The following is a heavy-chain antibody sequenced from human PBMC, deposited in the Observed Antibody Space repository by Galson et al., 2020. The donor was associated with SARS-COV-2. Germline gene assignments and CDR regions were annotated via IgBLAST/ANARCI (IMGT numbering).Heavy chain of an antibody. CDR1: GDSISSGGNY. CDR3: ARHRNSYVHNLSY. V-gene: IGHV4-39*01. J-gene: IGHJ4*02. Sequence: SETLSLTCTVSGDSISSGGNYWAWIRQPPGKGLEWIGSISYGGGTYYTSSLKGRVTISVDTSQNLFSLRLTSVTAADTAVYFCARHRNSYVHNLSYWGQGTRVNVSS. CDR2: ISYGGGT. D-gene: IGHD5-18*01.